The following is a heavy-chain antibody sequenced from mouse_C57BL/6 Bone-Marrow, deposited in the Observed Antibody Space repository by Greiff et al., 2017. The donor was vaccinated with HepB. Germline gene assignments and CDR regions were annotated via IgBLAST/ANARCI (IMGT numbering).Heavy chain of an antibody. CDR2: ISSGGSYT. CDR3: ARQAYLLYVFGFDY. J-gene: IGHJ2*01. CDR1: GFTFSSYG. D-gene: IGHD2-1*01. Sequence: EVHLVESGGDLVKPGGSLKLSCAASGFTFSSYGMSWVRQTPDKRLEWVATISSGGSYTYYPDRVKGRCTISRDNAKNTLYLQMSSLKSEDTAMYYCARQAYLLYVFGFDYWGQGTTLTVSS. V-gene: IGHV5-6*01.